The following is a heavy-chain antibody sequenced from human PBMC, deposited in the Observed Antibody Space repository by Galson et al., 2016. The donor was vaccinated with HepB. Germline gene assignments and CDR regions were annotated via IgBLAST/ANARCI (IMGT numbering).Heavy chain of an antibody. J-gene: IGHJ3*02. CDR1: GFALSDST. Sequence: SLRLSCAASGFALSDSTMQWVRQASGKGLEWVGRIRSKAHSYATAYGPSVEGRFTISRDDSKNTAYLQMNSLKTEDTAVYYCTRRRYYYDGSVFYYSDIWGQGTTVTVSS. D-gene: IGHD3-22*01. V-gene: IGHV3-73*01. CDR3: TRRRYYYDGSVFYYSDI. CDR2: IRSKAHSYAT.